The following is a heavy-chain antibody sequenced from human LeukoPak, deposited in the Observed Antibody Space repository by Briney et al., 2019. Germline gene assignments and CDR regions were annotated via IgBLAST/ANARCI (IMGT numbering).Heavy chain of an antibody. Sequence: ASVKVSCKASCYTFTSSGICMVRPAPGQGLEWMGWISAYNGNTNYAQKLQGRVTMTTDTSTSTAYMELRSLRSDDTAVYYCASLADSSGYWLDYWGQGTLVTVSS. J-gene: IGHJ4*02. V-gene: IGHV1-18*01. CDR2: ISAYNGNT. CDR3: ASLADSSGYWLDY. D-gene: IGHD3-22*01. CDR1: CYTFTSSG.